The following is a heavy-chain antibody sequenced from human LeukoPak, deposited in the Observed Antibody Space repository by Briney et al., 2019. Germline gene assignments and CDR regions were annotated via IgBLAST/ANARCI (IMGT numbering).Heavy chain of an antibody. J-gene: IGHJ4*02. CDR2: ISGDGRST. V-gene: IGHV3-23*01. Sequence: GGSLRLSCAASGFTFSRYGMSWVRQIPGKGLEWVSTISGDGRSTYYADSVKGRVTISRDNAKNSLYLQMNSLRAEDTALYYCARASWGGYSGCFDYWGQGTLVTVSS. D-gene: IGHD3-16*01. CDR3: ARASWGGYSGCFDY. CDR1: GFTFSRYG.